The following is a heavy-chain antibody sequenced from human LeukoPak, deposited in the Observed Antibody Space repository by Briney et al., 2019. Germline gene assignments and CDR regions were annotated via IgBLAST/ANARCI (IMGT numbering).Heavy chain of an antibody. V-gene: IGHV4-59*01. CDR3: ARGHTETADDYGNWFHP. D-gene: IGHD5-12*01. CDR2: IYYSGTT. CDR1: GGSMRSYY. J-gene: IGHJ5*02. Sequence: PSETLSLTCTVSGGSMRSYYWSWIRQPPGKGLEWIGYIYYSGTTKYNPSLKSRVTISVDTSKNQFSLKLNSLTAADTAVYYCARGHTETADDYGNWFHPWGQGTLVTVSS.